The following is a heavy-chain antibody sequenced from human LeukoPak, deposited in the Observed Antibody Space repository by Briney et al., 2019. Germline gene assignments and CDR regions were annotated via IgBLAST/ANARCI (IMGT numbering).Heavy chain of an antibody. D-gene: IGHD3-3*01. V-gene: IGHV4-4*09. CDR3: ARRVGLDFWSGSRGWFDP. J-gene: IGHJ5*02. Sequence: SENLSLTCTVSGGSISSYYWSCIRQPPGKGLDRIGYIYTSGSTNYNPSLKSRVTISVDTSKTQFSMKLSSVTAADTVVYYCARRVGLDFWSGSRGWFDPWGQGTLVTVSS. CDR2: IYTSGST. CDR1: GGSISSYY.